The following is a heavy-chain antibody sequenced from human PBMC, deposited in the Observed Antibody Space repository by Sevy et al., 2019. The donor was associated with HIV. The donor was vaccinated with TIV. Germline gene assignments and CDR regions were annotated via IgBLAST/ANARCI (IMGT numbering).Heavy chain of an antibody. CDR3: ATEGAGAYNY. V-gene: IGHV3-7*01. J-gene: IGHJ4*02. D-gene: IGHD2-21*01. Sequence: GGSLRLSCAASGFTLSSSWMSWVRQAPVKGLEWVANVKGDGSEKHYVDSVKGRFTISRDNAKNSLYLQMNSLRAEDTAVYYCATEGAGAYNYWGQGILVTVSS. CDR2: VKGDGSEK. CDR1: GFTLSSSW.